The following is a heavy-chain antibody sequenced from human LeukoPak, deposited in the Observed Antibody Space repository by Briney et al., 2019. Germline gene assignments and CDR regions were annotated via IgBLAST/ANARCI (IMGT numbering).Heavy chain of an antibody. D-gene: IGHD3-3*01. J-gene: IGHJ4*02. Sequence: ASVKVSCKASGYTFTSYYMHWVRQAPGQGLEWMGIINPSGGSTSYAQKFQGRVTMTRDTSISTAYMELSRLRSDDTAVYYCAIGLYDFWRMAFFTPFDYWGQGTLVTVSS. CDR3: AIGLYDFWRMAFFTPFDY. CDR2: INPSGGST. V-gene: IGHV1-46*01. CDR1: GYTFTSYY.